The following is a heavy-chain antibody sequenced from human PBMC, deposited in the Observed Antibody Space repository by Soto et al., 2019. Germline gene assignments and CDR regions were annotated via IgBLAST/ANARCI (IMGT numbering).Heavy chain of an antibody. CDR3: ARVRGSREPGRQGYCYYGLHL. CDR1: GDSVSSNSAA. J-gene: IGHJ6*01. CDR2: TYYRSKWYN. V-gene: IGHV6-1*01. D-gene: IGHD1-26*01. Sequence: SQTLSLTCAISGDSVSSNSAAWNWIRQSPSRGLEWLGRTYYRSKWYNDYAVSVKSRITINPDTSKNQFSLQLNSVTPEDTAVYYCARVRGSREPGRQGYCYYGLHLWRPGAP.